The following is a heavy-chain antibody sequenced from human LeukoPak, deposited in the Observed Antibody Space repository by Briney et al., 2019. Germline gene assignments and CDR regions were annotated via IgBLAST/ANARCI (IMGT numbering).Heavy chain of an antibody. D-gene: IGHD3-3*01. Sequence: SVKVSCKASGYTFTSYGISWVRQAPGQGLEWMGWISAYNGNTNYAQKLQGRVTMTTDTSTSTAYMELRSLRSDDTAVYYCARDLGTPYYDFWSGYYWFDPWGQGTLVTVSS. CDR1: GYTFTSYG. V-gene: IGHV1-18*01. CDR2: ISAYNGNT. CDR3: ARDLGTPYYDFWSGYYWFDP. J-gene: IGHJ5*02.